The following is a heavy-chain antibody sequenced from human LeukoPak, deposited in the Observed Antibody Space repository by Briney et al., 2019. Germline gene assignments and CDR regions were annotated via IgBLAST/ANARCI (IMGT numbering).Heavy chain of an antibody. CDR2: IYPGDSDT. J-gene: IGHJ3*02. V-gene: IGHV5-51*01. CDR1: GYSFTSYW. D-gene: IGHD3-22*01. CDR3: ARRRTYYYDSSEAFDI. Sequence: GESLKISCKGSGYSFTSYWIGWVRQMPGKGLEWMGIIYPGDSDTRYSPSFQGQVTISADKSISTAYLQWSSLKASDTAMYYCARRRTYYYDSSEAFDIWGQGTMVTVSS.